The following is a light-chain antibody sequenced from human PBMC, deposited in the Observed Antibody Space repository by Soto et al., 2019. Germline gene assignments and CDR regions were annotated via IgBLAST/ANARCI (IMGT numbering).Light chain of an antibody. CDR2: AAS. V-gene: IGKV1-39*01. Sequence: DIQMTQSPSSLSASVGDRVTITCRASQGITTYLNWYQQKPGKAPKLLIYAASSLQSGVPSRFSGSGSETDFTLTISSLQPEDFATYSCQQSYLSPHTFGQGTRLQIK. J-gene: IGKJ2*01. CDR3: QQSYLSPHT. CDR1: QGITTY.